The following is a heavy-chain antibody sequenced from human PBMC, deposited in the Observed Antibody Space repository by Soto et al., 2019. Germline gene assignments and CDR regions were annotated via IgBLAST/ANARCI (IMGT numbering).Heavy chain of an antibody. D-gene: IGHD3-10*01. CDR2: ILNDGSNR. Sequence: QVQLVESGGGVVQPGRSLRLSCAASGFTFSNYGMHWVRQAPGKGLEWMAVILNDGSNRYHADSVKDRFTISRDNSKNTLYLQMDRLRAEDTAVYYCARDDEYSGNGMDVWGQGTTVTVS. CDR1: GFTFSNYG. CDR3: ARDDEYSGNGMDV. V-gene: IGHV3-33*01. J-gene: IGHJ6*02.